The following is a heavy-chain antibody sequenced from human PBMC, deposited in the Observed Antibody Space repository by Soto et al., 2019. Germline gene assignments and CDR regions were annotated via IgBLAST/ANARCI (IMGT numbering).Heavy chain of an antibody. CDR3: ATSEYSSLSVNWFDP. CDR2: INPNSGGT. J-gene: IGHJ5*01. D-gene: IGHD5-12*01. CDR1: GYTFTGYY. Sequence: ASVKVSCKASGYTFTGYYMHWVRQAPGQGLEWMGWINPNSGGTNYAQKFQGWVTMTRDTSISTAYMELSRLRSDDTAVYYCATSEYSSLSVNWFDPWGQGTLVTVSS. V-gene: IGHV1-2*04.